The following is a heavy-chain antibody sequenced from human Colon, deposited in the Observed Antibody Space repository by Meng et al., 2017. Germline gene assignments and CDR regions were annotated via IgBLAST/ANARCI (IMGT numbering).Heavy chain of an antibody. CDR3: DPLGGSGDFDY. Sequence: GESLKISCAASGFTFSSYAMHWVRQAPGKGLEWGAVISYDGSNKYYADSVKGRFTISRDNSKNTLYLQMNSLRAEDTAVYYCDPLGGSGDFDYWGQGTLVTVSS. V-gene: IGHV3-30*01. J-gene: IGHJ4*02. CDR2: ISYDGSNK. D-gene: IGHD2-15*01. CDR1: GFTFSSYA.